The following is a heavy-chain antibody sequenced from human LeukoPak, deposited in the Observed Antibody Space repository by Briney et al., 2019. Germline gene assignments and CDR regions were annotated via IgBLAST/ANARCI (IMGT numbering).Heavy chain of an antibody. Sequence: SVKVSCKASGGTFSSYAISWVRQAPGQGLEWMGRIIPILGIANYAQKFQGRVTITADKSTSTAYMELSSLRSEDTAVYYCASFTDGDYGFDYWGQGTLVTVSS. CDR1: GGTFSSYA. CDR3: ASFTDGDYGFDY. V-gene: IGHV1-69*04. CDR2: IIPILGIA. J-gene: IGHJ4*02. D-gene: IGHD4-17*01.